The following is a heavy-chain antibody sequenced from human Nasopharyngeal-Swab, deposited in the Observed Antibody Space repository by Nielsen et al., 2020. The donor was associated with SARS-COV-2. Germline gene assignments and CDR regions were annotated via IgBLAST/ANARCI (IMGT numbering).Heavy chain of an antibody. V-gene: IGHV3-23*01. J-gene: IGHJ6*02. CDR2: ISGSGGST. Sequence: ESLKISCAASGFTFSSYAMSWVRQAPGKGLEWVSAISGSGGSTYYADSVKGRFTISRDNSKNTVNLQMNSLRAEDTAIYYCAKDRDSGDDSDDYYHYYGMDVWGQGTTVTVSS. CDR3: AKDRDSGDDSDDYYHYYGMDV. D-gene: IGHD5-12*01. CDR1: GFTFSSYA.